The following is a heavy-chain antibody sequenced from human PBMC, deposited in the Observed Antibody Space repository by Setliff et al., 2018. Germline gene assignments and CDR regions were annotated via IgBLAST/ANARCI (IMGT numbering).Heavy chain of an antibody. Sequence: KPSETLSLTCTVSGDSISTGINYWSWIRQPAGKGLEWIGHIDRSGNTNFNPSLKSRVTISGDRSKNQFSLELSSVTAADTAVYYCARPGGTTVVARHFDYWGSGILVTVS. V-gene: IGHV4-61*09. CDR1: GDSISTGINY. CDR2: IDRSGNT. CDR3: ARPGGTTVVARHFDY. D-gene: IGHD2-15*01. J-gene: IGHJ4*01.